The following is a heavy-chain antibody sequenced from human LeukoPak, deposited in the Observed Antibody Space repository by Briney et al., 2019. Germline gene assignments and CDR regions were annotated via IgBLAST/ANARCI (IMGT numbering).Heavy chain of an antibody. CDR2: ISYDGSNK. V-gene: IGHV3-30*18. Sequence: GRSLRLSCAASGFTFSSYGMHWVRQAPGKGLEWVAVISYDGSNKYYADSVKGRFTISRDNSKNTLYLQMNSLRAEDTAVYYCAKNPYDYVWGSYRSTFDYWGQGTLVTVSS. CDR3: AKNPYDYVWGSYRSTFDY. CDR1: GFTFSSYG. J-gene: IGHJ4*02. D-gene: IGHD3-16*02.